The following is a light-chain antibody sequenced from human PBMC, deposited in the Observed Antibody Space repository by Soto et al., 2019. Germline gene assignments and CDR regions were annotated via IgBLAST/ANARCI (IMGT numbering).Light chain of an antibody. J-gene: IGKJ4*01. Sequence: EIVLTQSPATLSLSPGETATLSCRASQSTSNLAWYQHKPGQAPRLLIYHASTRATGIPDRFGGSGSGTDFTLTISGLHPQDFAVYYCQQYRSWLRSFGGRTRVEIK. CDR3: QQYRSWLRS. CDR2: HAS. CDR1: QSTSN. V-gene: IGKV3-11*01.